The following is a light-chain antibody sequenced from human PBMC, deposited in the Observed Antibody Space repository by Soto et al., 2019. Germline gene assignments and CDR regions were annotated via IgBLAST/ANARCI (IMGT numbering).Light chain of an antibody. CDR3: AAWDDSLNGVV. CDR2: SNN. CDR1: SSNIGSKT. J-gene: IGLJ2*01. V-gene: IGLV1-44*01. Sequence: QSVLTQPPSASGTPGQRVTISCSGSSSNIGSKTVNWYQQLPGTAPKLLIYSNNQRPSGVPDRFSGSLAISGLQSEDEADYYCAAWDDSLNGVVFGGGTKVTVL.